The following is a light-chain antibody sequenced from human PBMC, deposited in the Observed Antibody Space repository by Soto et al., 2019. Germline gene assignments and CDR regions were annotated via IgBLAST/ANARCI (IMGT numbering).Light chain of an antibody. CDR2: DAS. Sequence: EIVLTQSPATLSLSPGERATLSCRASQNINRYLAWHHQKPGQPPRLLIYDASTRATGIPARFSGSGSGTDFTLTISSLEPEDFAVYYCQQRSNWPITFGQGTNWRL. V-gene: IGKV3-11*01. CDR1: QNINRY. CDR3: QQRSNWPIT. J-gene: IGKJ5*01.